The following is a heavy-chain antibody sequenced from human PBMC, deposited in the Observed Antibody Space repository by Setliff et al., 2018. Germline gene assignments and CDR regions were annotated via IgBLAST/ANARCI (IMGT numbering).Heavy chain of an antibody. CDR3: ARTQPVPLWSDDYSNYGHMDV. CDR1: GYTFTSYD. V-gene: IGHV1-8*01. J-gene: IGHJ6*03. CDR2: MNPTSGNT. D-gene: IGHD4-4*01. Sequence: ASVKVSCKASGYTFTSYDINWVRQATGQGLEWMGWMNPTSGNTGYAQKFQGRVTMTRNTSISTAYMELSSLRSEDTAVYYCARTQPVPLWSDDYSNYGHMDVWGKGTTVTVS.